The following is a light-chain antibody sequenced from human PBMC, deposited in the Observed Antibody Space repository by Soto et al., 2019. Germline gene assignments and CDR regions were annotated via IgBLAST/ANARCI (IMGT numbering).Light chain of an antibody. J-gene: IGLJ1*01. CDR2: EVS. CDR3: CSYAGSSTLYV. V-gene: IGLV2-23*02. Sequence: QSVLTQTASVSGSAGQSITISCTGTSSDVGSYNLVSWYQQHPGKAPKLMIYEVSKRPSGVSNRFSGSKSRNTASLTISGLQAEDEADYYCCSYAGSSTLYVFGTGTQVTV. CDR1: SSDVGSYNL.